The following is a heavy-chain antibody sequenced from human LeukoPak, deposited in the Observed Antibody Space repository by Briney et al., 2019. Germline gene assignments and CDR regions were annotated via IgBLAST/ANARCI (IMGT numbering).Heavy chain of an antibody. D-gene: IGHD3-22*01. CDR1: GFTFGSYA. CDR3: AIMHGYYDGSGYWVQ. CDR2: ISPSGDRT. V-gene: IGHV3-23*01. Sequence: GGSLRLSCAASGFTFGSYAMSWVRQAPGKGLEWVSFISPSGDRTSNADSVEGRFTISRDNPRNTLYLQMNSLRDEDTAVYHCAIMHGYYDGSGYWVQWGQGTLVTVSS. J-gene: IGHJ4*02.